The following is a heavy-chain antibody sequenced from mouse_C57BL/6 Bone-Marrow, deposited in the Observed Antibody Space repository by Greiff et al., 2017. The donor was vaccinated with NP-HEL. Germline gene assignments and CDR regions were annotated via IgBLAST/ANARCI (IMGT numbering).Heavy chain of an antibody. D-gene: IGHD1-1*01. CDR1: GYTFTSYW. V-gene: IGHV1-64*01. CDR2: IHPNSGST. Sequence: QVQLKQPGAELVKPGASVKLSCKASGYTFTSYWMHWVKQRPGQGLEWIGMIHPNSGSTNYNEKFKSKATLTVDKSSSTAYMQLSSLTSEDSAVYYCANTLYGSSGYYAMDYWGQGTSVTVSS. J-gene: IGHJ4*01. CDR3: ANTLYGSSGYYAMDY.